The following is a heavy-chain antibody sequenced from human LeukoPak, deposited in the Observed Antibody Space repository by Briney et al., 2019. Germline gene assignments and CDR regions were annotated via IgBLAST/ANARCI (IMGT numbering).Heavy chain of an antibody. J-gene: IGHJ5*02. D-gene: IGHD3-22*01. CDR3: ARAPFRDSSGYYYNYSWFDP. CDR1: GFTFSSYA. Sequence: GGSLRLSCAASGFTFSSYAMHWVRQAPGKGLEHVSAISSNGGSTYYANSVKGRFTISRDNSKNTLYLQMGSLRAEDMAVYYCARAPFRDSSGYYYNYSWFDPWGQGTLVTVSS. V-gene: IGHV3-64*01. CDR2: ISSNGGST.